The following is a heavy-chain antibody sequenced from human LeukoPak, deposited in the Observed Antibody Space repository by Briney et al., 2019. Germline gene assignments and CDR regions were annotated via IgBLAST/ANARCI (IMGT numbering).Heavy chain of an antibody. Sequence: GGSLRLSCAASGFTFSTYEFNWVRQAPGKGLEWVAYIGVGGNSIYYADSVRGRFTTSRDNAQNSLHLEMNSLRVEDTALYCCARETAHCGGDCFDYWGQGTLVTVSS. CDR2: IGVGGNSI. CDR3: ARETAHCGGDCFDY. D-gene: IGHD2-21*01. V-gene: IGHV3-48*03. CDR1: GFTFSTYE. J-gene: IGHJ4*02.